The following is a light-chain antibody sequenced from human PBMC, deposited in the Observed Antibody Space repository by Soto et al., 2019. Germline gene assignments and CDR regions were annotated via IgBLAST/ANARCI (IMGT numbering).Light chain of an antibody. CDR3: QQHKTYPVT. CDR2: KAS. V-gene: IGKV1-5*03. Sequence: DIQMTQSPSTLSASVGDRVIITCRASQSVSSWLAWYQHKPGKAPKLLIYKASRLDSGVPSRFSGSGSGTEFTLTIHSLQPDDFATYYCQQHKTYPVTFGQGTRLEVK. CDR1: QSVSSW. J-gene: IGKJ5*01.